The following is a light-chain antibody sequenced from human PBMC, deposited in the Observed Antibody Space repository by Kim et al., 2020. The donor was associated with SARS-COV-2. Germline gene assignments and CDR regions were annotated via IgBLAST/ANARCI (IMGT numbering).Light chain of an antibody. CDR2: GAS. CDR3: QKYDDWPPWT. Sequence: EVVMTQSPATLSVSPGERATLSCRASQSVGTNVAWYQQKTGQAPQLLIYGASPRDAGLPARVSGSGSGTEFTLTISSLQSEDLAVYSCQKYDDWPPWTLGQGNKV. CDR1: QSVGTN. J-gene: IGKJ1*01. V-gene: IGKV3-15*01.